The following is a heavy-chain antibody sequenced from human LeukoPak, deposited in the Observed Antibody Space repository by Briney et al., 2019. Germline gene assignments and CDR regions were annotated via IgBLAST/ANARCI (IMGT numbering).Heavy chain of an antibody. V-gene: IGHV4-4*02. J-gene: IGHJ4*02. Sequence: NASETLSLTCAVSGGSISRNTWWSWARQPPGKGLEWIAEIHDSGRTNYNPSLRSRVTISVDTSKNQFSLTVSSVTAADTAVYYCARSGASSSGWPFDFWGQGTLVTVPS. CDR1: GGSISRNTW. D-gene: IGHD6-19*01. CDR3: ARSGASSSGWPFDF. CDR2: IHDSGRT.